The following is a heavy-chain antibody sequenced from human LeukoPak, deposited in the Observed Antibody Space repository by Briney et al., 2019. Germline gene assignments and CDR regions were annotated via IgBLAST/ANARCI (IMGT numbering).Heavy chain of an antibody. J-gene: IGHJ4*02. CDR2: IYPADSNS. Sequence: GESLKISCKASGYSFITYWIGWVRQVPGKGLEWMGIIYPADSNSRYSPSFQGQVTISADKSISTAYLQWSSLEASDTAMYYCARTDSSGFRFDSWGQGTLVTVSS. D-gene: IGHD3-22*01. CDR1: GYSFITYW. V-gene: IGHV5-51*01. CDR3: ARTDSSGFRFDS.